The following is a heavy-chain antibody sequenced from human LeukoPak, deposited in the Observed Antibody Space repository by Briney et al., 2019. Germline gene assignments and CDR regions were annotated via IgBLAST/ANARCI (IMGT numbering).Heavy chain of an antibody. Sequence: GGPLRLSCAASGFTFSNYEMNWVRQAPGKGLEWVAYISSSSSTIYYVDSVKGRFTISRDNAKNSLYLQMNSLRDEDTADYYCASLVATIRDNWFDPWGQGTLVTVSS. D-gene: IGHD5-12*01. V-gene: IGHV3-48*03. CDR1: GFTFSNYE. CDR3: ASLVATIRDNWFDP. CDR2: ISSSSSTI. J-gene: IGHJ5*02.